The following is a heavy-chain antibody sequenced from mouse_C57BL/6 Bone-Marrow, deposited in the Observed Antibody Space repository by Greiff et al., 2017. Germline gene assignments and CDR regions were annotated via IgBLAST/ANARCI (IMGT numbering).Heavy chain of an antibody. D-gene: IGHD1-1*01. V-gene: IGHV1-81*01. CDR3: AKSDNGRTGFAF. Sequence: QVQLQQSGAELARPGASVKLSCKASGYTFTSYGIRWVKQRPGQGLEWIGEIYPRSGNTYYNEKFKGKDTLTADKSSSTAYMELRSLTSEDSADYFGAKSDNGRTGFAFWGQGTLVTVSA. CDR1: GYTFTSYG. CDR2: IYPRSGNT. J-gene: IGHJ3*01.